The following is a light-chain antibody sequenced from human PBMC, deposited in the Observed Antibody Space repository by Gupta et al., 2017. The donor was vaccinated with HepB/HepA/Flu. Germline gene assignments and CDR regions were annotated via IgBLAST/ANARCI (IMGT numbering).Light chain of an antibody. V-gene: IGKV3-15*01. CDR3: QQYDNWPLT. CDR2: GAS. Sequence: ETVMTQSPATLSLPQGERATLSCRASQSVGRNLAWYQQRPGQAPRLLIYGASTRGTGIPVRFSGNGSGTEFTLTISSLQSEDFAIYYCQQYDNWPLTFGGGTKVEIK. CDR1: QSVGRN. J-gene: IGKJ4*01.